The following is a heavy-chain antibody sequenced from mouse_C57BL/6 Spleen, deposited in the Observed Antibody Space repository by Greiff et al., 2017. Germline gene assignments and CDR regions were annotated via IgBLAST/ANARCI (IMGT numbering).Heavy chain of an antibody. D-gene: IGHD1-1*01. V-gene: IGHV1-59*01. CDR3: ARLPHYYGSAMDY. CDR2: IDPSDSYT. J-gene: IGHJ4*01. CDR1: GYTFTSYW. Sequence: VQLQQPGAELVRPGTSVKLSCKASGYTFTSYWMHWVKQRPGQGLEWIGVIDPSDSYTNYNQKFKGKATLTVDTSSSTAYMQLSSLTSEGSAVYYCARLPHYYGSAMDYWGQGTSVTVSS.